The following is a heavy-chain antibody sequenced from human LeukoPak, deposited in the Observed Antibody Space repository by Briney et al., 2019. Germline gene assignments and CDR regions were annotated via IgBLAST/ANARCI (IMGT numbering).Heavy chain of an antibody. CDR2: IYFTGST. CDR1: GGSISSYY. Sequence: PSETRCLTCTVSGGSISSYYWSWIRQPPGKGLEWIGYIYFTGSTNYNPSLKSRVTMSVDTSNNQFSLKLSSVTAADTAVYYCARRYCTDGVCYLVSWGQGTLGSVSS. CDR3: ARRYCTDGVCYLVS. D-gene: IGHD2-8*01. J-gene: IGHJ5*02. V-gene: IGHV4-59*12.